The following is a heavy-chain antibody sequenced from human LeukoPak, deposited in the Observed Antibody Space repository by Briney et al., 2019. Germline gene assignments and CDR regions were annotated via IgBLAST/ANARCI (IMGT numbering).Heavy chain of an antibody. J-gene: IGHJ4*02. CDR1: GFTFSSYS. Sequence: GGSLRLSCAASGFTFSSYSMNWVRQAPGKGLEWISSISRSSGFINYADSVKGRFTISRDNVKNSLYLQMNSLRVEDTAVYLCARDWGITMVPEPIDYWGQGALVTVSS. CDR2: ISRSSGFI. CDR3: ARDWGITMVPEPIDY. V-gene: IGHV3-21*01. D-gene: IGHD3-10*01.